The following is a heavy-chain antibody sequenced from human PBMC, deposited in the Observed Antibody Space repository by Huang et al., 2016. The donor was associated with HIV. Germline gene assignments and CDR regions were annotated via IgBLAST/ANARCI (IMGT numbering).Heavy chain of an antibody. CDR2: IYPGDSDT. Sequence: EVQLAQSGAEVKKPGESLKISCKGSGFSFTNYWIGWVRQMPGKGLEWMGSIYPGDSDTKYSPSFQGQVTISADKSISTAYLQWSSLKASDTAMYYCARSTSGYYYRTDYWGQGTLVTVSS. CDR1: GFSFTNYW. V-gene: IGHV5-51*01. D-gene: IGHD3-22*01. CDR3: ARSTSGYYYRTDY. J-gene: IGHJ4*02.